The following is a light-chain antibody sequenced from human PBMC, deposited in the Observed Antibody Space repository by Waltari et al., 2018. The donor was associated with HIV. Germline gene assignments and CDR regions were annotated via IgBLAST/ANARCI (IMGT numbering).Light chain of an antibody. CDR2: SNN. Sequence: QSVLTQPPSASGTPGQRVTISCSGSSSNIGSNTVNWYQQLPGTAPKLLIYSNNQRPSGVPGRFSGSKSGTSASLAISGLQSEDEADYYCAAWDDSLMGVFGGGTKLTVL. J-gene: IGLJ2*01. CDR3: AAWDDSLMGV. V-gene: IGLV1-44*01. CDR1: SSNIGSNT.